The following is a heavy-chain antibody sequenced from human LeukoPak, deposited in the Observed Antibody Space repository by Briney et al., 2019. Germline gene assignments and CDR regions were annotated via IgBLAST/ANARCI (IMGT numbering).Heavy chain of an antibody. CDR3: TTPYYDFWSGYYTRVDY. J-gene: IGHJ4*02. CDR1: GFTFSNAW. Sequence: GGSLRLSCAASGFTFSNAWMSWVRQAPGKGLEWVGRIKSKTDGGTTDYAAPVKGRFTISRDDSKNTLYLQMNSLKTEDTAVYYCTTPYYDFWSGYYTRVDYWGQGTLITVSS. D-gene: IGHD3-3*01. V-gene: IGHV3-15*01. CDR2: IKSKTDGGTT.